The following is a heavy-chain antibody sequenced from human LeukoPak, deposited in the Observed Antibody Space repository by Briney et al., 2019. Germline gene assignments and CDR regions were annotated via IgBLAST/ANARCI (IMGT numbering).Heavy chain of an antibody. D-gene: IGHD1-26*01. V-gene: IGHV3-9*03. J-gene: IGHJ3*02. CDR3: AKDMRRYPRAFEI. CDR1: GFPFDDYG. Sequence: GGSLRLSCAASGFPFDDYGMTWVRQAPGKGLEWVSGINWNSGSIGYADSVKGRFTISRDNAKNSLYPQMNSLRAEDMALYYCAKDMRRYPRAFEIWGQGTMVTVSS. CDR2: INWNSGSI.